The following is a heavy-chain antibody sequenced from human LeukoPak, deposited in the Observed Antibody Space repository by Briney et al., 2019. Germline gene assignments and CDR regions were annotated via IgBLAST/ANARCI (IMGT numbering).Heavy chain of an antibody. CDR1: RFTFSSYA. J-gene: IGHJ1*01. CDR2: ISGSGGST. D-gene: IGHD5-18*01. CDR3: AKTTGPQSDISYGYSH. Sequence: GGSLRLSCAASRFTFSSYAVCWVRQPPGKGLEWVSTISGSGGSTYYADSVKGGFTISRDNSKNTRYLQLNKLRPEDTDVYYCAKTTGPQSDISYGYSHWGQGTLVPVS. V-gene: IGHV3-23*01.